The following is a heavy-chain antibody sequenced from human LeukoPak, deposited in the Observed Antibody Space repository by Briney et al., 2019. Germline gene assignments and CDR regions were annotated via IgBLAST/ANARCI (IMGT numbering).Heavy chain of an antibody. J-gene: IGHJ6*03. Sequence: GGSLRLSCAASGFSFSSYWMTWVRQAPGKGLEWVSNINRDGSVKNYMDSVKGRFAISRDNAKNSLYLQMNSLRAEDTAVYYCAKNRGYGYYMDVWGKGTTVTVSS. D-gene: IGHD5-18*01. CDR1: GFSFSSYW. CDR2: INRDGSVK. V-gene: IGHV3-7*01. CDR3: AKNRGYGYYMDV.